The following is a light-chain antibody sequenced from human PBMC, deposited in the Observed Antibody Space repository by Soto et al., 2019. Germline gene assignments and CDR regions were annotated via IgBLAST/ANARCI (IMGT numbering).Light chain of an antibody. CDR3: QQYNNWPRT. CDR1: QSVSSN. CDR2: GAS. Sequence: EIVMTQSPATLSVSPGERATLSCRASQSVSSNLAWYQQQPGQAPRLLIYGASTRATGMPARFSGSGFGTEFTLTISSLQSEDFAVYYCQQYNNWPRTFGQGTKVDIK. V-gene: IGKV3-15*01. J-gene: IGKJ1*01.